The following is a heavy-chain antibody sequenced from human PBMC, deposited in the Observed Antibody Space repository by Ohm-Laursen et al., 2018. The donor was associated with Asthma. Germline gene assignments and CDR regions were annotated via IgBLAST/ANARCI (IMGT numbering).Heavy chain of an antibody. D-gene: IGHD4-23*01. J-gene: IGHJ4*02. Sequence: SVKVSCKASGFTFTSSAVQWVRQARGQRLEWIGWIVVGSGNTNYAQKFQGRVTMTRNTSISTAYMELSSLRSEDTAVYYCARVAIYGGNSGFDYWGQGTLVTVSS. CDR1: GFTFTSSA. CDR3: ARVAIYGGNSGFDY. V-gene: IGHV1-58*01. CDR2: IVVGSGNT.